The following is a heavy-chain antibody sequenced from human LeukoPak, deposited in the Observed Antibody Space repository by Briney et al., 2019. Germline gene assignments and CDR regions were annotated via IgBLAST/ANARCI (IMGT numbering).Heavy chain of an antibody. D-gene: IGHD6-13*01. CDR2: IYHSGTT. CDR1: RGSISSYY. Sequence: SETLSLTCTVSRGSISSYYWGWIRQPPGKGLECIGSIYHSGTTYYNPSLKSRVTISVDTSKNQFSLKLSSVTAADTAIYYCASQAILAAADTDYWGQGTLVTVSS. CDR3: ASQAILAAADTDY. V-gene: IGHV4-39*01. J-gene: IGHJ4*02.